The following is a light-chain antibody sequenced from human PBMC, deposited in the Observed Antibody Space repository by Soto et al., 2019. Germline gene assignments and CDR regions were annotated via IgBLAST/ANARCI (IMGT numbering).Light chain of an antibody. CDR3: QQYGGSPLIT. CDR2: GAS. CDR1: QSVSSSY. V-gene: IGKV3-20*01. J-gene: IGKJ5*01. Sequence: EIVLTQSPGTLSLSPGERATLSCRASQSVSSSYLAWYQQKPGQAPRLLIYGASNRATGIPDRFSGSGSGTDFTLTINRREPEDFAVFYCQQYGGSPLITFGQGTRLDIK.